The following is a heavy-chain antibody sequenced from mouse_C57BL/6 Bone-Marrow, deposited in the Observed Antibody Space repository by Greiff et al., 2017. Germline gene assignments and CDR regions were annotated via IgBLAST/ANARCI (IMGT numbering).Heavy chain of an antibody. CDR3: AREGVY. V-gene: IGHV1-82*01. Sequence: QVQLQQSGPELVKPGASVKISCKASGYAFSSSWMNWVKQRPGKGLEWIGRIYPGDGDTNYNGKFKGKATLTADKSSSTASMQLSSLTSEDSAVYFCAREGVYWGQGTLVTVSA. CDR2: IYPGDGDT. CDR1: GYAFSSSW. J-gene: IGHJ3*01.